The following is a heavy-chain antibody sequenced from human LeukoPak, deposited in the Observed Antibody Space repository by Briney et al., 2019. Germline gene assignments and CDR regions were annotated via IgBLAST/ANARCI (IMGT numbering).Heavy chain of an antibody. CDR1: GVSISSYY. Sequence: SETLSLTCSVSGVSISSYYWSWVRQPPGKGLEWIGYMYSSGRNDYNSSLKSRVTIALDTSQNQFSLKLRSVTAADTAVYYCARAWSDGTGYFIDFWGQGILVADSS. V-gene: IGHV4-59*01. D-gene: IGHD3-22*01. J-gene: IGHJ4*02. CDR2: MYSSGRN. CDR3: ARAWSDGTGYFIDF.